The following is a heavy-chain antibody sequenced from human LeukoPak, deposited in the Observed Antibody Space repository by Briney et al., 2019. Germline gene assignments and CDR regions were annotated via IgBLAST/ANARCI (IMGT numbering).Heavy chain of an antibody. CDR3: AKGIAAAGDY. V-gene: IGHV3-21*04. CDR2: ISSSSSYI. J-gene: IGHJ4*02. Sequence: GGSLRLSCAASGFTFSSYSMNWVRQAPGKGLEWVSSISSSSSYIYYADSVKGRFTISRDNAKNSLYLQMNSLRAEDTAVYYCAKGIAAAGDYWGQGTLVTVSS. CDR1: GFTFSSYS. D-gene: IGHD6-13*01.